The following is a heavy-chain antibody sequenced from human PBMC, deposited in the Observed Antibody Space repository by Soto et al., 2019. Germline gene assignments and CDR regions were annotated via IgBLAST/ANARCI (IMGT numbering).Heavy chain of an antibody. V-gene: IGHV1-69*02. D-gene: IGHD2-15*01. J-gene: IGHJ4*02. CDR1: GGTFSSYT. CDR3: ACLDCSGGRTDY. CDR2: IIPILGIA. Sequence: QVQLVQSGAEVKKPGSSVKVSCKASGGTFSSYTISWVRQAPGQGLEWMGRIIPILGIANYAQKFQGRVTITADKSTSTAYMELSSLRSEDTAVYYWACLDCSGGRTDYWGQGTLVTVSS.